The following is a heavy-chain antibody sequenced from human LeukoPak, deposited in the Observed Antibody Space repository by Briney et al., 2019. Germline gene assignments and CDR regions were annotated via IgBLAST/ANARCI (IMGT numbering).Heavy chain of an antibody. J-gene: IGHJ3*01. CDR2: ISAYNGNT. CDR3: ANHPHYDYVWGSSS. Sequence: ASVKVSCKASGYTFTSYGISWVRQAPGQGLEWMGWISAYNGNTNYAQKLQGRVTMTTDTSTSTAYMELRSLRSDDTAVYYCANHPHYDYVWGSSSWGQGTMVTVSS. CDR1: GYTFTSYG. D-gene: IGHD3-16*01. V-gene: IGHV1-18*01.